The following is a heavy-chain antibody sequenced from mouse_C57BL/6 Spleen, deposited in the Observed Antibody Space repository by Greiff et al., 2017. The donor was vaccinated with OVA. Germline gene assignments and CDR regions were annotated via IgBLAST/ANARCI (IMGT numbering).Heavy chain of an antibody. J-gene: IGHJ2*01. CDR1: GYTFTDYE. CDR2: IDPETGGT. D-gene: IGHD1-1*01. CDR3: TREGAYYYGSRYYFDY. Sequence: QVQLKESGAELVRPGASVTLSCKASGYTFTDYEMHWVKQTPVHGLEWIGAIDPETGGTAYNQKFKGKAILTADKSSSTAYMELRSLTSEDSAVYYCTREGAYYYGSRYYFDYWGQGTTLTVSS. V-gene: IGHV1-15*01.